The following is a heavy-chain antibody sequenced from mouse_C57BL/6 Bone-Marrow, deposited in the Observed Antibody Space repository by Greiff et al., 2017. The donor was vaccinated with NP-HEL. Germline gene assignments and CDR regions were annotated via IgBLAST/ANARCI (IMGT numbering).Heavy chain of an antibody. CDR3: ARWGVITTGYYAMDY. D-gene: IGHD2-4*01. V-gene: IGHV7-3*01. J-gene: IGHJ4*01. CDR1: GFTFTDYY. Sequence: EVKVVESGGGLVQPGGSLSLSCAASGFTFTDYYMSWVRQPPGKALEWLGFIRNKANGYTTEYSASVKGRFTISRDNSQSILYLQMNALRAEDSATYYCARWGVITTGYYAMDYWGQGTSVTVSS. CDR2: IRNKANGYTT.